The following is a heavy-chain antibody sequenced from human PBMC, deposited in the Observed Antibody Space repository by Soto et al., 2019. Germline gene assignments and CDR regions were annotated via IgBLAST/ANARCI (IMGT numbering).Heavy chain of an antibody. V-gene: IGHV3-23*01. D-gene: IGHD3-22*01. CDR1: GFTFSSYA. J-gene: IGHJ5*02. CDR2: ISGSGGST. Sequence: GGSLRLSCAASGFTFSSYAMSWVRQAPGKGLEWVSAISGSGGSTYYADSVKGRFTISRDNSKNTLYLQMNSLRAEDTAVYYCAKDLQIRITMIVVSMYWFDPWGQGTLVTVSS. CDR3: AKDLQIRITMIVVSMYWFDP.